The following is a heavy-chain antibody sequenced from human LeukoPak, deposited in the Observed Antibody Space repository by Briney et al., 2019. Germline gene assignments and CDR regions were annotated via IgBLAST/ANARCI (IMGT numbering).Heavy chain of an antibody. CDR2: INKGGTFI. D-gene: IGHD6-19*01. J-gene: IGHJ4*02. CDR1: GFTFRDYT. CDR3: AKVPQWLALGEFDY. V-gene: IGHV3-21*04. Sequence: GGSLRLSCAVSGFTFRDYTMNWVRQAPGKGLEWVSAINKGGTFIKYADSVKGRFVVSRDNAKNLLFLQMNSLRAEDTAVYYCAKVPQWLALGEFDYWGQGTLVTVSS.